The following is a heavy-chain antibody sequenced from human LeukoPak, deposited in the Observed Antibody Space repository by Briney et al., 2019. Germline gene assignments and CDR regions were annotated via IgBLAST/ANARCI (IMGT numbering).Heavy chain of an antibody. D-gene: IGHD6-13*01. CDR2: IYYSGST. Sequence: SETLSLTCTVSGGSISSSSYYWGWIRQPPGKGLEWIGSIYYSGSTYYNPSLKSRVTISVDTSKNQFSLKLSSVTAADTAVYYCAREAIAATYYFDYWGQGTLVTVSS. J-gene: IGHJ4*02. CDR1: GGSISSSSYY. CDR3: AREAIAATYYFDY. V-gene: IGHV4-39*07.